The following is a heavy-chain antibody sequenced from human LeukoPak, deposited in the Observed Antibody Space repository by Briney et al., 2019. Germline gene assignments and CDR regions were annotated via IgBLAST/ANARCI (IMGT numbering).Heavy chain of an antibody. D-gene: IGHD3-3*01. CDR1: GYTFTSYY. CDR2: INPSGGST. CDR3: ARGRSYDFWSGSYPFDP. V-gene: IGHV1-46*01. Sequence: ASVKVSCKASGYTFTSYYMHWVRQAPGQGLEWMGIINPSGGSTSYAQKFQGRVTMTRDTSTSTVYMELSSLRSEDTAVYYCARGRSYDFWSGSYPFDPWGQGTLVTVSS. J-gene: IGHJ5*02.